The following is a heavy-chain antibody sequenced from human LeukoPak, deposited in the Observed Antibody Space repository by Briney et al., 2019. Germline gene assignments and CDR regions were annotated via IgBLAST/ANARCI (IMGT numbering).Heavy chain of an antibody. D-gene: IGHD6-13*01. CDR1: GGSISSSSYY. V-gene: IGHV4-39*07. CDR2: INHSGST. J-gene: IGHJ4*02. CDR3: ARGLGQTEQQLDPIDY. Sequence: SETLSLTCTVSGGSISSSSYYWGWIRQPPGKGLEWIGEINHSGSTNYNPSLKSRVTISVDTSKNQFSLKLSSVTAADTAVYYCARGLGQTEQQLDPIDYWGQGTLVTVSS.